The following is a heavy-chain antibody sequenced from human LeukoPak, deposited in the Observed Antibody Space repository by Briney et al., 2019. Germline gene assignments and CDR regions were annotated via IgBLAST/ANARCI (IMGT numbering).Heavy chain of an antibody. D-gene: IGHD6-19*01. Sequence: SETLSLTCTVSGGSLSRYYWSWILQPPGQGLESVGYIYYSGSTNYNPSLKSRVTISVDTSKNQFSLKLSSVTAADTAVYYCARHDPGYSSGWYARNELDYWGQGTLVTVSS. CDR1: GGSLSRYY. V-gene: IGHV4-59*08. J-gene: IGHJ4*02. CDR2: IYYSGST. CDR3: ARHDPGYSSGWYARNELDY.